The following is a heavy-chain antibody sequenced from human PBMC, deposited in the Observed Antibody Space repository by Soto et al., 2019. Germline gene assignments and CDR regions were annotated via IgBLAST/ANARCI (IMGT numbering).Heavy chain of an antibody. D-gene: IGHD6-13*01. CDR3: ARGSRGVYSSSWYGLTGLFFGDWFDP. J-gene: IGHJ5*02. CDR2: TYYRSKWYN. V-gene: IGHV6-1*01. CDR1: GDSVSSNSAA. Sequence: PSQTLSLTCAISGDSVSSNSAAWNWIRQSPSRGLEWLGRTYYRSKWYNDYAVSVKSRITINPDTSKNQFSLQLNSVTPEDTAVYYCARGSRGVYSSSWYGLTGLFFGDWFDPWGQGTPVTVSS.